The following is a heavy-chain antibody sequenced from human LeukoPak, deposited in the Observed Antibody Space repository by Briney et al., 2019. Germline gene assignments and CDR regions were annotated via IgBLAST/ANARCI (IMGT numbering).Heavy chain of an antibody. V-gene: IGHV3-7*03. Sequence: GRSLRLSCAASGFTFSSYGMHWVRQAPGKGLEWVANIKQDGSETYYVDSVKGRFVISRDNAKNSLYLQMNSLRVEDTAVYYCARDAPYTPGGDCWGQGSLVTVSS. CDR1: GFTFSSYG. J-gene: IGHJ4*02. D-gene: IGHD2-2*02. CDR3: ARDAPYTPGGDC. CDR2: IKQDGSET.